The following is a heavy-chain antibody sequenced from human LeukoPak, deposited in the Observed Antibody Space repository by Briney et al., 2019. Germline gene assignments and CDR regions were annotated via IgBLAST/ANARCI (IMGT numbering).Heavy chain of an antibody. CDR3: ARGRGYCSGGSCPPARSTGMDV. J-gene: IGHJ6*02. V-gene: IGHV3-21*01. D-gene: IGHD2-15*01. CDR1: GFTFSSYS. CDR2: ISSSSSYI. Sequence: GGSLRLSCAASGFTFSSYSMNWVRQAPGKGLEWVSSISSSSSYIYYADSVKGRFTISRDNAKNSLYLQMNSLRAEDTAVYYCARGRGYCSGGSCPPARSTGMDVWGQGTTVTVSS.